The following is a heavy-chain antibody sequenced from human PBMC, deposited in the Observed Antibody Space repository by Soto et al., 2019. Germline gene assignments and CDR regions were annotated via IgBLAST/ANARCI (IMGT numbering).Heavy chain of an antibody. Sequence: PGGSLRLSCAASGFTFSTYTMNWVRQAPGKGLEWISSISSGSSYIYYADSVKGRFTISRDNAKNSLYLQMNSLRAEDTAVYYCARGEIVGATSITELTDDYWGQGTLVTVS. CDR3: ARGEIVGATSITELTDDY. D-gene: IGHD1-26*01. CDR1: GFTFSTYT. J-gene: IGHJ4*02. V-gene: IGHV3-21*01. CDR2: ISSGSSYI.